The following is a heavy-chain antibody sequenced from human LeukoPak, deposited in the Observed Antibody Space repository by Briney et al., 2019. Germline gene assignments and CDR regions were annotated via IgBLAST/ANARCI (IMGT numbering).Heavy chain of an antibody. CDR3: ARLPMVRDVGRYFDY. D-gene: IGHD3-10*01. CDR2: IYPGDSDT. J-gene: IGHJ4*02. Sequence: GESLKISFKGSGXSFTSYWIGWVRQMPGKGLEWMGIIYPGDSDTRYSPSFQGQVTISADKSISTAYLQWSSLKASDTAMYYCARLPMVRDVGRYFDYWGQGTLVTVSS. CDR1: GXSFTSYW. V-gene: IGHV5-51*01.